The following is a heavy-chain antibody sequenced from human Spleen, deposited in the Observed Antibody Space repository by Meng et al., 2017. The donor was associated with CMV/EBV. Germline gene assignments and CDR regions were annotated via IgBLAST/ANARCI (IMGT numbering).Heavy chain of an antibody. J-gene: IGHJ4*02. V-gene: IGHV3-23*01. CDR3: AKAFSSSWYREYYDY. Sequence: GESLKISCAASGFTFSSYAMSWVRQAPGKGLEWVSAITGSSRSTYYADSVKGRFTISRDNSKNTLYLQLNSLRAEDTAVYYCAKAFSSSWYREYYDYWGQGTLVTVSS. CDR2: ITGSSRST. CDR1: GFTFSSYA. D-gene: IGHD6-13*01.